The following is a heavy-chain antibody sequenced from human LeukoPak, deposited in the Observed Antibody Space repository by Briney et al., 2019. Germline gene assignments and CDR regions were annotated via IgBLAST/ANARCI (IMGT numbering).Heavy chain of an antibody. Sequence: SETLSLTCTVASGSLSSFYWNWIRQPAGKGLEWVGRIYPSGSTDYNASLKSRVTMSVDTSKKQFSLKLNSVTAADTAVYYCARSSGHDFDYWGQGILVTVSS. CDR1: SGSLSSFY. V-gene: IGHV4-4*07. CDR3: ARSSGHDFDY. J-gene: IGHJ4*02. D-gene: IGHD5-12*01. CDR2: IYPSGST.